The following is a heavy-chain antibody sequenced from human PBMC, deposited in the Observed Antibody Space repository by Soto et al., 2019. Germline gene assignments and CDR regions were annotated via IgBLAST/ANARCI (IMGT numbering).Heavy chain of an antibody. J-gene: IGHJ6*03. Sequence: GGSLRLSCAASGFTFSSYSMNWVRQAPGKGLEWVSYISSSSSTIYYADSVKGRFTISRDNAKNSLYLQMNSLRAEDTAVYYCARGYNWNYSGTKNYYYYYMDVWGKGTTVTVSS. V-gene: IGHV3-48*01. CDR2: ISSSSSTI. CDR1: GFTFSSYS. D-gene: IGHD1-7*01. CDR3: ARGYNWNYSGTKNYYYYYMDV.